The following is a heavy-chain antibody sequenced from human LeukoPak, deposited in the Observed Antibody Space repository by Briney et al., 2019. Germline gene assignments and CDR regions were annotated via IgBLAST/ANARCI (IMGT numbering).Heavy chain of an antibody. CDR3: ARDDPLAVAANWFDP. Sequence: GGSLRLSCAASGFIFSNYGIHWVRQAPGKGLEWVAGISYDGSNKYYADSVKGRFTISRDNAKNTLYLQMNSLKSEDTAVYYCARDDPLAVAANWFDPWGQGPLVTLSS. CDR1: GFIFSNYG. CDR2: ISYDGSNK. V-gene: IGHV3-30*03. D-gene: IGHD6-19*01. J-gene: IGHJ5*02.